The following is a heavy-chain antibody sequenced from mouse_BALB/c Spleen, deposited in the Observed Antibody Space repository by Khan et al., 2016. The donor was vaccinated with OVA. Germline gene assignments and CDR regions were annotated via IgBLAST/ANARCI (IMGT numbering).Heavy chain of an antibody. Sequence: EVELVESGGGLVKPGGSLRLSCEASGFTFSSYPMSWVRQTPEKRLEWVATITSGGSYTYYPDSVQGRFTISRDNAKNTLDLQMSSLKSEDTAIYYCTRDRNYYGSSFYFDYWGQGTTLTVSS. J-gene: IGHJ2*01. D-gene: IGHD1-1*01. CDR2: ITSGGSYT. V-gene: IGHV5-6-4*01. CDR1: GFTFSSYP. CDR3: TRDRNYYGSSFYFDY.